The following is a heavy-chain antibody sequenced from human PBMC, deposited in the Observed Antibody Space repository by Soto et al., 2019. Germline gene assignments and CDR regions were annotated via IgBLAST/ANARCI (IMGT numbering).Heavy chain of an antibody. CDR3: ARVTEVAYYYYGMDV. Sequence: PSETLSLTCTVSGGSISSYYWNWIRQPPGKGLEWIGRIYTSGSTNYNPSLKSRVTMSVDTSKNQFSLKLSSVTAADTAVYYCARVTEVAYYYYGMDVWGQGTTVTVS. V-gene: IGHV4-4*07. CDR2: IYTSGST. D-gene: IGHD2-15*01. CDR1: GGSISSYY. J-gene: IGHJ6*02.